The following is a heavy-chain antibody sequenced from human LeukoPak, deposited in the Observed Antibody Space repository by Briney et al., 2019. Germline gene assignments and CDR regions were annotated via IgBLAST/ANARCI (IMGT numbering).Heavy chain of an antibody. CDR3: AKDRHVWGYSYGETFDF. V-gene: IGHV3-30*02. CDR1: GFTFSSYG. D-gene: IGHD5-18*01. CDR2: TRYDGSDK. J-gene: IGHJ4*02. Sequence: GGSLRLSRAASGFTFSSYGMHWVRQAPDKGLEWVAFTRYDGSDKYYVDSVKGRFTISRDNSKNTLYLQMNSLRAEDTAVYYCAKDRHVWGYSYGETFDFWGQGTLVTVSS.